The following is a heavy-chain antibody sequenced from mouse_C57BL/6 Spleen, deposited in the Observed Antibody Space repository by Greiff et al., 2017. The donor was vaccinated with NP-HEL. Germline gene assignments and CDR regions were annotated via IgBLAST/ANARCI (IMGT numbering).Heavy chain of an antibody. CDR2: IDPEDGET. CDR3: ARDYEGYAMDY. D-gene: IGHD2-4*01. Sequence: VQLQQSGAELVKPGASVKLSCTASGFNIKDYYMHWVKQRTEQGLEWIGRIDPEDGETKYAPTFQGKATITADTSSSTAYLQLSSVTSEDSAVFCCARDYEGYAMDYWGQGTSVTVSS. V-gene: IGHV14-2*01. J-gene: IGHJ4*01. CDR1: GFNIKDYY.